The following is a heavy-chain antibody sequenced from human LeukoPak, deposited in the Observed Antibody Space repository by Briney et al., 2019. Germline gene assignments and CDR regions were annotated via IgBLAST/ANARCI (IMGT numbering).Heavy chain of an antibody. J-gene: IGHJ4*02. V-gene: IGHV1-2*02. CDR2: INPNSGGT. CDR1: GYTFTGYY. D-gene: IGHD3-22*01. CDR3: ARSSYYYDSSGYYVY. Sequence: ASVKVSCKASGYTFTGYYMHWVRQAPGQGLEWMGWINPNSGGTNYAQKFQGRVTMPRDTSISTAYMELSRLRSDDTAVYYCARSSYYYDSSGYYVYWGQGTLVTVSS.